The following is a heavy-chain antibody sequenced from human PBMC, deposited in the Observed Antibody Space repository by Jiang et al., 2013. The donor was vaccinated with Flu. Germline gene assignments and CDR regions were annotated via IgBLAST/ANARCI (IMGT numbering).Heavy chain of an antibody. D-gene: IGHD2-2*01. Sequence: GAEVKKPGASVKVSCKASGYTFTSYYMHWVRQAPGQGLEWMGIINPSGGSTSYAQKFQGRVTMTRDTSTSTVYMELSSLRSEDTAVYYCASDGGYCSSTSCYPHYGMDVWGQGDHGHRLL. V-gene: IGHV1-46*01. CDR3: ASDGGYCSSTSCYPHYGMDV. CDR1: GYTFTSYY. CDR2: INPSGGST. J-gene: IGHJ6*02.